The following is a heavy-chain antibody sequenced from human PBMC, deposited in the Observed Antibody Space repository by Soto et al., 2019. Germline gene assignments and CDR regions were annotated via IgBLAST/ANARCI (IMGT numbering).Heavy chain of an antibody. CDR2: IYYSGST. D-gene: IGHD6-13*01. Sequence: PSETLSLTCTVSGGSISSGDYYWSWIRQPPGKGLEWIGYIYYSGSTYYNPSLKSRVTISVDTSKNQFSLTLTSVTAADTAVYYCARRRPGIDWYFDLWGRGILVTVSS. CDR1: GGSISSGDYY. CDR3: ARRRPGIDWYFDL. J-gene: IGHJ2*01. V-gene: IGHV4-30-4*01.